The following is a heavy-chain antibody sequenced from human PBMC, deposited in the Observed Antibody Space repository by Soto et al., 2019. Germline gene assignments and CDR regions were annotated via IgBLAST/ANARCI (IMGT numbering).Heavy chain of an antibody. CDR2: IYWDDDK. CDR3: AHRRAATVTFSDGNWFDP. CDR1: GFSLSTTGVG. Sequence: QITLKESGPTLVKPTQTLTLTCTFSGFSLSTTGVGVVWIRQPPGKALEWLALIYWDDDKRYSPSLKSRLTITKDTSKNQVVLTMTNMDPVDTATYYCAHRRAATVTFSDGNWFDPWGQGTLVTVS. D-gene: IGHD4-4*01. J-gene: IGHJ5*02. V-gene: IGHV2-5*02.